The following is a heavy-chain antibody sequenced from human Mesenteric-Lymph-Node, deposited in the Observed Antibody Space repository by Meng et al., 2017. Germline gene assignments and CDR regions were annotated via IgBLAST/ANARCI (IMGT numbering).Heavy chain of an antibody. CDR1: GGSICSSSYY. CDR3: ARGSRGNYVLSWFDP. CDR2: IYYSGST. V-gene: IGHV4-39*07. D-gene: IGHD1-7*01. Sequence: SETLSLTCTVSGGSICSSSYYWGWFRQPPGKGLEWIGSIYYSGSTYYNPSLKSRVTISVDTSKNQFSLKLSSVTAADTAVYSCARGSRGNYVLSWFDPWGQGTLVTVSS. J-gene: IGHJ5*02.